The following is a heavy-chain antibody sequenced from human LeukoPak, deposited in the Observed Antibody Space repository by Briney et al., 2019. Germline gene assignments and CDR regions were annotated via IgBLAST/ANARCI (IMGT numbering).Heavy chain of an antibody. CDR3: AREGDYCSGGSCYGY. J-gene: IGHJ4*02. Sequence: PSQTLSLTCTVSGGSISSGSYCWSWIRQPAGKGLEWIGRIYTSGSTNYNPSLKSRVTISVDTSKNQFSLKLSSVTAADTAVYYCAREGDYCSGGSCYGYWGQGTLVTVSS. CDR1: GGSISSGSYC. V-gene: IGHV4-61*02. CDR2: IYTSGST. D-gene: IGHD2-15*01.